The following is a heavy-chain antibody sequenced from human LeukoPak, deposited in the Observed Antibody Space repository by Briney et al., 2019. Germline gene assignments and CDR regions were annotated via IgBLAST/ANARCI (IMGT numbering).Heavy chain of an antibody. Sequence: GGSLRLSCAASGFTFSSYWMSWVRQAPGKGLEWVANKKQDGSEKYYVDSVKGRFTISRDNAKNSLYLQMNSLRAEDTAVYYCARARRDSSGWYGAFDIWGQGTMVTVSS. CDR1: GFTFSSYW. V-gene: IGHV3-7*01. CDR3: ARARRDSSGWYGAFDI. CDR2: KKQDGSEK. J-gene: IGHJ3*02. D-gene: IGHD6-19*01.